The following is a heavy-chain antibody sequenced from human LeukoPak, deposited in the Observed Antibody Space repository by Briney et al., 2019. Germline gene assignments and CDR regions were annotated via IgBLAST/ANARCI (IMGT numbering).Heavy chain of an antibody. J-gene: IGHJ6*02. CDR3: ARGGSYYPFYYYYGMDV. CDR2: MSYTGST. V-gene: IGHV4-59*12. CDR1: GVSINTYS. D-gene: IGHD3-10*01. Sequence: PSETLSLTCTVSGVSINTYSWSWVRQPPGKGLEWIGYMSYTGSTSYNPSLRSRVTISVDKSKNQFSLKLSSVTAADTAVYYCARGGSYYPFYYYYGMDVWGQGTTVTVSS.